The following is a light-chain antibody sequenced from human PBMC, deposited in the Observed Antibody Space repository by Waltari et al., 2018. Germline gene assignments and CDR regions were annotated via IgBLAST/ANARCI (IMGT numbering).Light chain of an antibody. CDR3: YSYAGSSPVV. J-gene: IGLJ2*01. Sequence: QSALTQPASVSGSPGQSITISCTATSSDVGSYNLVSWYQQHPGKAPKLMIYEVSKRPSGVSNRFSGSKSGNTASLTISGLQAEDEADYYCYSYAGSSPVVFGGGTKLTVL. V-gene: IGLV2-23*02. CDR2: EVS. CDR1: SSDVGSYNL.